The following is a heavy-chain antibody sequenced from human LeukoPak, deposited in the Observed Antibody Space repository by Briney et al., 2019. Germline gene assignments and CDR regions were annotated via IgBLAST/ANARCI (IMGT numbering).Heavy chain of an antibody. D-gene: IGHD3-3*01. V-gene: IGHV3-30*01. CDR1: GFTFSSYA. J-gene: IGHJ6*03. Sequence: PGGSLRLSCAASGFTFSSYAMHWVRQAPGKGLEWVAVISYDGSNKYYADSVKGRFTISRDNSKNTLYLQMNSLRAEDTAVYYCARGPELRCLGGNYYYYMDVWGKGTTVTVSS. CDR3: ARGPELRCLGGNYYYYMDV. CDR2: ISYDGSNK.